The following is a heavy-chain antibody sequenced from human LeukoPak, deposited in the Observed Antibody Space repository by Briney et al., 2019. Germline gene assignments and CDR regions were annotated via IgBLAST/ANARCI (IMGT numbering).Heavy chain of an antibody. CDR3: ARQTGSGLFILP. CDR1: GYSISSGYF. V-gene: IGHV4-38-2*02. D-gene: IGHD3/OR15-3a*01. CDR2: IYHSGIT. Sequence: SETLSLTCTVSGYSISSGYFWGWIRQPPGKGLEWIGSIYHSGITYYNPSLRSRVTISVDTSKNQFSLRLTSVTAADTAVYYCARQTGSGLFILPGGQGTLVTVSS. J-gene: IGHJ4*02.